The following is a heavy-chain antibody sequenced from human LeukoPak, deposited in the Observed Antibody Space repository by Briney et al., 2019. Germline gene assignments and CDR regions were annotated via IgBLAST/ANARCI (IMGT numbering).Heavy chain of an antibody. CDR2: ISYDGSNK. CDR3: AKDGGQLGAGDY. V-gene: IGHV3-30*18. Sequence: PGGSLRLSCAASGFTFSSYGMHWVRQAPGKGLEWVAVISYDGSNKYYADSVKGRFTISRDNSKNTLYLQMNSVRAEDTAVYYCAKDGGQLGAGDYWGQGTLVTVSS. J-gene: IGHJ4*02. D-gene: IGHD6-6*01. CDR1: GFTFSSYG.